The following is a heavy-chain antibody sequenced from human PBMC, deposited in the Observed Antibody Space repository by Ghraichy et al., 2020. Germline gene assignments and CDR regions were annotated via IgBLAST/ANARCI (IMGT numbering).Heavy chain of an antibody. CDR1: GFTFSSYV. Sequence: GGSLRLSCAASGFTFSSYVMNWVRQAPGKGLEWVSAISGSGGSTYYADSVKGRFSISRDNSKNTLYLQMNSLRAEDTAVYYCAKDHSVAGPFDYWGQGTLVTVSS. V-gene: IGHV3-23*01. CDR3: AKDHSVAGPFDY. D-gene: IGHD6-19*01. J-gene: IGHJ4*02. CDR2: ISGSGGST.